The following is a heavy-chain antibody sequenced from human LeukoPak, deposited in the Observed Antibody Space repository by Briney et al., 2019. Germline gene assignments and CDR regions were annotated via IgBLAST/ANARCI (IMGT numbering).Heavy chain of an antibody. J-gene: IGHJ4*02. D-gene: IGHD3-22*01. Sequence: PGGSLRLSCAASGFTFSSDAMSWVRQAPGKGLEWVSVIYSGGSTYYADSVKGRFTISRDNSKNTVYLQMNSLRAEDTAVYYCAGTYYYDSDAYYHPFDYWGQGSLVTVSS. CDR1: GFTFSSDA. V-gene: IGHV3-53*01. CDR3: AGTYYYDSDAYYHPFDY. CDR2: IYSGGST.